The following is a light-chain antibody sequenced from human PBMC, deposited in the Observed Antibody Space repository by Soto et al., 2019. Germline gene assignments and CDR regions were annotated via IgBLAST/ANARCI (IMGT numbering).Light chain of an antibody. Sequence: AIRMTQSPSSFSASTGDRVTITCRASQGISSYLAWYQQKPGKAPKLLIYAASTLQSGVPSRFSGSGSGSDFTLTISCPQSEDFATYYCQQYYSYSTFGQGTRLEIK. J-gene: IGKJ5*01. CDR2: AAS. CDR3: QQYYSYST. V-gene: IGKV1-8*01. CDR1: QGISSY.